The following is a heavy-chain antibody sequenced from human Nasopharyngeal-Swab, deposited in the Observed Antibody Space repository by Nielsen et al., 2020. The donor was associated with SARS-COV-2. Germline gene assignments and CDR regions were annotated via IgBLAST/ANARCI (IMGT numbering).Heavy chain of an antibody. CDR3: AKADPIWEGFDY. D-gene: IGHD1-26*01. Sequence: GGSLRLSCAASGFTVSSNYMSWVRQAPGKGLEWVSVIYSGGSTYYADSVKGRFTISRDNSKNTLYLQMNSLRAEDTAVYYCAKADPIWEGFDYWGQGTLVTVSS. CDR2: IYSGGST. CDR1: GFTVSSNY. J-gene: IGHJ4*02. V-gene: IGHV3-66*02.